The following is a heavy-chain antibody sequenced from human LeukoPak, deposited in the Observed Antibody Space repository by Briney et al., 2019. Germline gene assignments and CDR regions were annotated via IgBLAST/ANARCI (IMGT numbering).Heavy chain of an antibody. V-gene: IGHV1-2*02. J-gene: IGHJ5*02. Sequence: GASVKVSCKASGDTFTGYYMHWVRQAPGQGLEWMRWIDPNSGGTNYAQKFQGRVTMTRDTSISTAYMELSRLRSDDTAVYYCARGGCSGGSCYGYNWFDPWGQGTLVTVSS. D-gene: IGHD2-15*01. CDR3: ARGGCSGGSCYGYNWFDP. CDR1: GDTFTGYY. CDR2: IDPNSGGT.